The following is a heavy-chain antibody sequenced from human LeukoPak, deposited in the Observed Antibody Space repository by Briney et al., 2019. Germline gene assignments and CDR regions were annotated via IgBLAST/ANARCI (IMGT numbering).Heavy chain of an antibody. CDR3: ARAIRGQWLNYYFDY. J-gene: IGHJ4*02. V-gene: IGHV1-18*01. CDR1: GYTFTSYG. D-gene: IGHD6-19*01. CDR2: ISAYNGNT. Sequence: ASVKVSCKASGYTFTSYGISWVRQAPGQGLEWMGWISAYNGNTNYAQKLQGRVTMTTDTSTSTAYMELRSLRSDDTAVYYCARAIRGQWLNYYFDYWGQGTLVTVSS.